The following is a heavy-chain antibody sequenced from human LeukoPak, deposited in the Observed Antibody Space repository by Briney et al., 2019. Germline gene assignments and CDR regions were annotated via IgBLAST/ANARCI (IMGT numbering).Heavy chain of an antibody. Sequence: PGGSLRLSCSASGFTFSSYWMHWVRQAPGKGLVWVSRINSDGSSTSYAVSVKGRFTISRDNAKNTLYLQMNSLRAEDTAVYYCAREPQYSSSWYPPWHYYYYMDVWGKGSTVTVSS. CDR2: INSDGSST. CDR1: GFTFSSYW. J-gene: IGHJ6*03. CDR3: AREPQYSSSWYPPWHYYYYMDV. V-gene: IGHV3-74*01. D-gene: IGHD6-13*01.